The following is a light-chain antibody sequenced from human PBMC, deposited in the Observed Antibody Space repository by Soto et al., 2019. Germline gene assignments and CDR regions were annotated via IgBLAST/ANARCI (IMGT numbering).Light chain of an antibody. J-gene: IGKJ1*01. CDR1: QSISSW. V-gene: IGKV1-5*03. CDR3: QQYKSYPT. CDR2: KAS. Sequence: DIQMTQSPSTLSASVGDRVTITCRASQSISSWLAWYQQKPGKAPKLLIYKASSLESGVQSRFSGSGSGTEFTLTISSLQPDDFATYYCQQYKSYPTFGQGTKVEIK.